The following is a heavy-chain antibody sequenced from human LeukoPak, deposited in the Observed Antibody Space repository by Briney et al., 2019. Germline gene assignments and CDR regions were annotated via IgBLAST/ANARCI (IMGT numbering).Heavy chain of an antibody. Sequence: SGESLKISCKGSGYSFTSYWIGWVRQMPGKGLEWMGIIYPGDSDTRYSPYFQGQVTISADKSISTAYLQWSSLKASDTAMYYCARRVTYYYDSSGYYLFDYWGQGTLVTVSS. J-gene: IGHJ4*02. D-gene: IGHD3-22*01. CDR3: ARRVTYYYDSSGYYLFDY. V-gene: IGHV5-51*01. CDR2: IYPGDSDT. CDR1: GYSFTSYW.